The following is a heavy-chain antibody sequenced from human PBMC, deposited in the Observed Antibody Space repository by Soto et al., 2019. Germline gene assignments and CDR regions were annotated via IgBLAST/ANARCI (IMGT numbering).Heavy chain of an antibody. D-gene: IGHD2-15*01. CDR2: ISSNGGST. J-gene: IGHJ3*02. Sequence: EVQLVASGGGLVQTGGSLRLSCAASGFTFSSYAMHWVRQAPGKGLEYVSAISSNGGSTYYANSVKGRFTISRDNSKNTLYLQMGILRTEDMAVDYCARKYGGTSSAFDIWGQGTMVTVSS. CDR1: GFTFSSYA. V-gene: IGHV3-64*01. CDR3: ARKYGGTSSAFDI.